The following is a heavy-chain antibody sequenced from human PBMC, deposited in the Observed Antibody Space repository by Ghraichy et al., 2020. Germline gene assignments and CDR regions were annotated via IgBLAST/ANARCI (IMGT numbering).Heavy chain of an antibody. D-gene: IGHD3-3*01. V-gene: IGHV4-30-2*01. CDR1: GGSVATDPYS. Sequence: SETLSPTCSVSGGSVATDPYSWTWVRQPAGKGLEWIGYIYHSGSAFTNPSLQSRVAISVDRSRNQFSLKLSSVSAADTAIYYCAILASNGVDVWGPGTTVTVSS. CDR3: AILASNGVDV. CDR2: IYHSGSA. J-gene: IGHJ6*02.